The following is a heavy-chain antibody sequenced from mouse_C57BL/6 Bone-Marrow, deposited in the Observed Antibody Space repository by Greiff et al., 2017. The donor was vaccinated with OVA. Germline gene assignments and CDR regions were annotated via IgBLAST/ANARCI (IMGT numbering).Heavy chain of an antibody. CDR3: ARKKELLRYYFDY. D-gene: IGHD1-1*01. J-gene: IGHJ2*01. Sequence: QVQLQQSGAELARPGASVKLSCQASGYTFPSYGISWVKQRTGQGLEWIGEIYPGSGNTYYNEKFKGKATLTADKSSSTAYMELRSLTSEDSAVYFCARKKELLRYYFDYWGQGTTLTVSS. CDR1: GYTFPSYG. V-gene: IGHV1-81*01. CDR2: IYPGSGNT.